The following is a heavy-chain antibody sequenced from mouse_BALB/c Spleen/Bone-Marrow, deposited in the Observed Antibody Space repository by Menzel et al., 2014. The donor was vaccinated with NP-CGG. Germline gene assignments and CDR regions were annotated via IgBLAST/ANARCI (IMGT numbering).Heavy chain of an antibody. CDR2: INPYNGDT. V-gene: IGHV1-37*01. D-gene: IGHD2-2*01. J-gene: IGHJ3*01. CDR1: GYSFTGYF. Sequence: EVQLQQSGPELVKPGASVKISCKASGYSFTGYFINWVKQSHGKSLEWIGRINPYNGDTFYNQKFKGKATLTVDKSSSTAHMELLSLTSEDSAVYYCGRPYGYDDWFAYWGQGTLVTVSA. CDR3: GRPYGYDDWFAY.